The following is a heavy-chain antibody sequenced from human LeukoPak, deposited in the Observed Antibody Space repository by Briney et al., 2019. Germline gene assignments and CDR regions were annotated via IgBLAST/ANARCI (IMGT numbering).Heavy chain of an antibody. D-gene: IGHD3-3*01. CDR1: GFTFSSYG. CDR2: ISYDGSNK. J-gene: IGHJ4*02. Sequence: GRSLRLSFAASGFTFSSYGMHWVRQAPGKGLEWVAVISYDGSNKYYADSVKGRFTISRDNSKNTLYLQMNSLRAEDTAVYYCAKDSLGRFLECSSHFDYWGQGTLVTVSS. V-gene: IGHV3-30*18. CDR3: AKDSLGRFLECSSHFDY.